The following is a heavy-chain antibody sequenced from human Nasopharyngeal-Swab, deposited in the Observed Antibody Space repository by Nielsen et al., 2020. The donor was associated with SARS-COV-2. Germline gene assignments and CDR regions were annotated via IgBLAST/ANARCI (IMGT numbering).Heavy chain of an antibody. CDR1: GYTFSDYF. CDR2: INPNNGGT. Sequence: ASVKVSCKTSGYTFSDYFLHWVREAPGQGLEWMGRINPNNGGTNYAQTFQGRVTMTRDTSISTAYMEISSLRSDDTAKYYCARKLQLVRPFDYWGQGTLVTVSS. D-gene: IGHD2-15*01. V-gene: IGHV1-2*06. J-gene: IGHJ4*02. CDR3: ARKLQLVRPFDY.